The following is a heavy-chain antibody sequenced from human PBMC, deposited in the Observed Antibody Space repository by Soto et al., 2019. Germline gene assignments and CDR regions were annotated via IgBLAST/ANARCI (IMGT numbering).Heavy chain of an antibody. CDR1: GYIFANYW. D-gene: IGHD3-22*01. Sequence: PGESLKISFSGSGYIFANYWIGGVRQMPGKGLEWMCIIYPSDSDTRYSPSFQGQVTISADKSISTAYVQWKSLKASDTDMYFCERGDGSDYSTTTPADYWGQGTQVTVSS. J-gene: IGHJ4*02. CDR2: IYPSDSDT. V-gene: IGHV5-51*01. CDR3: ERGDGSDYSTTTPADY.